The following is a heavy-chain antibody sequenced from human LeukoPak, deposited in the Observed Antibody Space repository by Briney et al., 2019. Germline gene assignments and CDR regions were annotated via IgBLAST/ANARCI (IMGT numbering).Heavy chain of an antibody. Sequence: SETPSLTCTVSGGSISSSSYYWGWIRQPPGKGLEWIGSIYYSGSTYYNPSLKSRVTISVDTSKNQFSLKLSSVTAADTAVYYCASATPYYFDYWGQGTLVTVSS. CDR1: GGSISSSSYY. J-gene: IGHJ4*02. D-gene: IGHD2-15*01. CDR2: IYYSGST. V-gene: IGHV4-39*01. CDR3: ASATPYYFDY.